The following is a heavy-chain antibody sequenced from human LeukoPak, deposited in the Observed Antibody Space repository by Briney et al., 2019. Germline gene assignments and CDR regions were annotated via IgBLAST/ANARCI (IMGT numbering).Heavy chain of an antibody. D-gene: IGHD3-22*01. CDR1: GFTFTNAW. Sequence: GGSLRLSCEASGFTFTNAWMNWVRQAPGKGLEWVSGISGSGISTYYADSVKGRFTISRDNSKNTLYLQMNSLRVEDTAVYYCAKSWNYYDSSGDDALDIWGQGTMVTVSS. CDR3: AKSWNYYDSSGDDALDI. V-gene: IGHV3-23*01. J-gene: IGHJ3*02. CDR2: ISGSGIST.